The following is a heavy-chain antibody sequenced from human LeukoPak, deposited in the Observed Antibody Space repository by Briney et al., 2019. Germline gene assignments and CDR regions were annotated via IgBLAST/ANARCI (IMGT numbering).Heavy chain of an antibody. Sequence: SETLSLTCTVSGVSISSYYWSWILQPPGKGLEWIGYIHNSGITNYNPSLKRRVTISVDTSKNQFSLKLSSVTAADTAVYYCARERYYYDSSGTRWFDPWGQGTLVTVSS. V-gene: IGHV4-59*01. CDR2: IHNSGIT. CDR3: ARERYYYDSSGTRWFDP. CDR1: GVSISSYY. D-gene: IGHD3-22*01. J-gene: IGHJ5*02.